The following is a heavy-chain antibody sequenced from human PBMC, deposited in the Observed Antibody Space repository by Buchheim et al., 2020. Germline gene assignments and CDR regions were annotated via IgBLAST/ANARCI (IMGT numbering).Heavy chain of an antibody. V-gene: IGHV3-7*01. J-gene: IGHJ4*02. Sequence: EVKLVESGGGLVQPGGSLRLSCAVSGFTFSSYWMSWVRQAPGKGLEWVANTKQVGREKYYVDSVTGRFTISGDTAKHSRYLQMNSLRAEDTAVYYCTRERYYDILTNLIDYWGQGTL. CDR1: GFTFSSYW. CDR2: TKQVGREK. CDR3: TRERYYDILTNLIDY. D-gene: IGHD3-9*01.